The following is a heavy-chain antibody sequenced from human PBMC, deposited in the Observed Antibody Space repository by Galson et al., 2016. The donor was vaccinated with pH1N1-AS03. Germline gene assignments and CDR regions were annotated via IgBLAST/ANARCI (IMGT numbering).Heavy chain of an antibody. D-gene: IGHD3-3*01. CDR2: IDEGGSHP. Sequence: KGPEWVSSIDEGGSHPYSADSLQGRFTISRDNTKNSLFLHMNSLRAEDTAVYYCVTDGTFGRTIEHWGQGTLVTVSS. V-gene: IGHV3-21*01. CDR3: VTDGTFGRTIEH. J-gene: IGHJ4*02.